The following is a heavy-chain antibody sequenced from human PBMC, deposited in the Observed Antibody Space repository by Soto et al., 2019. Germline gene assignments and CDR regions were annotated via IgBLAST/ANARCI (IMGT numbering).Heavy chain of an antibody. Sequence: SETLSLTYAVYGGLLSESYWTWIRQPPGKGLEWIGEINHVGGTNYNPSLKSRVTMSVDTSQNQFSLRLISVTAADTAMYFCVRIRYQLPSSVLWLDPWGQGTPVTVSS. D-gene: IGHD3-16*01. CDR2: INHVGGT. V-gene: IGHV4-34*01. J-gene: IGHJ5*02. CDR1: GGLLSESY. CDR3: VRIRYQLPSSVLWLDP.